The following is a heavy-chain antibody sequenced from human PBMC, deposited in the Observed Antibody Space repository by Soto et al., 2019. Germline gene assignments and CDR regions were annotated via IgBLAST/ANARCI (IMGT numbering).Heavy chain of an antibody. CDR1: GYTFSSYG. CDR3: ARHATIATLRVVSYPYYYGMDG. D-gene: IGHD3-3*01. CDR2: ISGYNGNT. Sequence: ASVKVSCTASGYTFSSYGLSWVRQAPGQGLEWMGWISGYNGNTKYAQKFQGRVTMTTDTSASTAYMDVRSLRSDDTAVYYCARHATIATLRVVSYPYYYGMDGWGQGTTVTVSS. V-gene: IGHV1-18*01. J-gene: IGHJ6*02.